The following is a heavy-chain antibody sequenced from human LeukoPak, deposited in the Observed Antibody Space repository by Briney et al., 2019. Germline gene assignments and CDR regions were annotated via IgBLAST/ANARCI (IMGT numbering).Heavy chain of an antibody. Sequence: ASVKVSCKASGYTFTSYDINWVRQATGQGLEWMGWMNPNSGNTGYAQKFQGRVTMTRNTSISTAYMALSSLRSEDTAVYYCARGRSDYDFWSGYYVDYYYYGMDVWGQGTTVTVSS. CDR1: GYTFTSYD. V-gene: IGHV1-8*01. CDR2: MNPNSGNT. J-gene: IGHJ6*02. D-gene: IGHD3-3*01. CDR3: ARGRSDYDFWSGYYVDYYYYGMDV.